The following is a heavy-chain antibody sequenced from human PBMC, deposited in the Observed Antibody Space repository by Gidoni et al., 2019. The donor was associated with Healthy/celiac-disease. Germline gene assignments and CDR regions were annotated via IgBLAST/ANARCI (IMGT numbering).Heavy chain of an antibody. CDR1: GFTFSSYW. CDR3: ARELWAVTDWYFDL. Sequence: EVQLVESGGGLVQPGGSRRRSCAASGFTFSSYWMSWVRQAPGKGLEWVANIKQDGSEKYYVDSVKSRFTISRDNAKNSLYLQMNSLRAEDTAVYYGARELWAVTDWYFDLWGRGTLVTVSS. J-gene: IGHJ2*01. D-gene: IGHD4-17*01. V-gene: IGHV3-7*03. CDR2: IKQDGSEK.